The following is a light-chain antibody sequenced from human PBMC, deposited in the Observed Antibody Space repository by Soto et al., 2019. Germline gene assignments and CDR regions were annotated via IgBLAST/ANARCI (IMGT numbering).Light chain of an antibody. Sequence: EIVMTQSPATLSMSPWERATLSCRASQNIISNLAWYQQKPGQAPRLLIYGASSRATGIPDRFSGSGSGTDFTLTISRLEPEDFAVYYCQQYGTSPPITFGQGTRLEIK. V-gene: IGKV3-20*01. J-gene: IGKJ5*01. CDR2: GAS. CDR1: QNIISN. CDR3: QQYGTSPPIT.